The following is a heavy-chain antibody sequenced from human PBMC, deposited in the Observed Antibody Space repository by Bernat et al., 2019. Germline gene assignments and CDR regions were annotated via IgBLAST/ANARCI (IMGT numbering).Heavy chain of an antibody. D-gene: IGHD6-6*01. V-gene: IGHV3-21*01. Sequence: EVQLVESGGGLVKPGGSLRLSCAASGFTFSSYSMNWVRQAPGEGLEWVSSISSSSSYIYYADSVKGRFTISRDNAKNSLYLKMNSLRAEDTAVYYCARDSSSTLYYYGMDVWGQGTTVTVSS. CDR1: GFTFSSYS. CDR3: ARDSSSTLYYYGMDV. J-gene: IGHJ6*02. CDR2: ISSSSSYI.